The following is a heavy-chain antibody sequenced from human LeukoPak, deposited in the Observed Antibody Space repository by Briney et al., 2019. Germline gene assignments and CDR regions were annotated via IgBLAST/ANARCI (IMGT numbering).Heavy chain of an antibody. CDR2: IHTSGIT. V-gene: IGHV4-4*07. CDR1: GVFISTNY. J-gene: IGHJ4*02. Sequence: SETLSLTCNVSGVFISTNYWSWIRQPPGKGLEWIGRIHTSGITNYNPSLKSRVTMSLDTSKNQFSLNLSSVTAADTAVYYCAREDYSSRGLDYWGQGTLVTFSS. D-gene: IGHD6-13*01. CDR3: AREDYSSRGLDY.